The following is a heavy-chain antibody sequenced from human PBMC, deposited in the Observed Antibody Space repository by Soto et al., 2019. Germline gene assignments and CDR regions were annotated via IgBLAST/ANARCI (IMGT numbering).Heavy chain of an antibody. Sequence: PSETLSLTCTVSGGSISSGGYYWSWIRQHPGKGLEWIGEINHSGSTNYNPSLKSRVTISVDTSKNQFSLKLSSVTAADTAVYYCARGQGSSWTPGIAVAGWFDPWGQGTLVTVS. CDR2: INHSGST. D-gene: IGHD6-19*01. CDR3: ARGQGSSWTPGIAVAGWFDP. V-gene: IGHV4-31*03. CDR1: GGSISSGGYY. J-gene: IGHJ5*02.